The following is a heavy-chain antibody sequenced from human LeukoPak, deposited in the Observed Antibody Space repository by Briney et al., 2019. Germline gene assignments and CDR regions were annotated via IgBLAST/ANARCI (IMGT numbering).Heavy chain of an antibody. CDR2: IKQDGSEK. J-gene: IGHJ5*02. CDR1: GFTFSSYW. Sequence: GGSLRLSCAASGFTFSSYWMSWVRQAPGKGLEWVANIKQDGSEKYYVDSVKGRFTISRDNAKNSLYLQMNSLRAEDTAVYYCARVGGGSHRYNWFDPWGQGTLVTVSS. CDR3: ARVGGGSHRYNWFDP. V-gene: IGHV3-7*01. D-gene: IGHD2-15*01.